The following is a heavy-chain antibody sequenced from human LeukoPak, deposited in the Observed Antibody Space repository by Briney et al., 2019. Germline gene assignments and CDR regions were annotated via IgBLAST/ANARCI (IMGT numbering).Heavy chain of an antibody. J-gene: IGHJ4*02. Sequence: SETLSLTCAVYGGSFSGYYWSWIRQPPGKGLEWIGEINHSGSTNYNPSLKSRVTISVDTSKNQFSLKLSSVTAADTAVYYCARGRAVAGWSRYYFDYWGQGTLVTVSS. CDR1: GGSFSGYY. CDR2: INHSGST. CDR3: ARGRAVAGWSRYYFDY. V-gene: IGHV4-34*01. D-gene: IGHD6-19*01.